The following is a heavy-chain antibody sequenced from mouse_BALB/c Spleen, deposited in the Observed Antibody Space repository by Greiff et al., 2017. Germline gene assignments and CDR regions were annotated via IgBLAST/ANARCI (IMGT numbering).Heavy chain of an antibody. J-gene: IGHJ2*01. CDR1: GFTFSSYG. Sequence: EVQLVESGGDLVKPGGSLKLSCAASGFTFSSYGMSWVRQTPDKRLEWVATISSGGSYTYYPDSVKGRFTISRDNAKNTLYLQMSSLKSEDTAMYYGARRGDYWGQGTTLTVSS. CDR3: ARRGDY. V-gene: IGHV5-6*01. CDR2: ISSGGSYT.